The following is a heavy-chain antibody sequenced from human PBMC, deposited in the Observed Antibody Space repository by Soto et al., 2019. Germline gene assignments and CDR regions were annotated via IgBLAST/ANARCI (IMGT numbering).Heavy chain of an antibody. V-gene: IGHV4-34*01. CDR2: INHSGST. CDR1: GAPFSGYY. J-gene: IGHJ6*03. CDR3: ARRKDSNALFYYYSYMDV. Sequence: PSETLSLTCAVYGAPFSGYYWSWIRQPPGKGLEWIGEINHSGSTNYNPSLKSRVTISVDTSKNQFSLKLSSVTAADTAVYYCARRKDSNALFYYYSYMDVWGKGTTVTVSS. D-gene: IGHD6-13*01.